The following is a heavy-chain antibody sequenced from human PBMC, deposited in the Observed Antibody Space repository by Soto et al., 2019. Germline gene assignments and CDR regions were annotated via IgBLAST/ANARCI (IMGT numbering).Heavy chain of an antibody. CDR3: ARDVTDYYDSSGWNYYYGMDV. J-gene: IGHJ6*02. Sequence: RASVKVSCKASGYTFTSYDMHWVRQAPGQGLEWMGIINPSGGSTSYAQKFQGRVTMTRDTSTSTVYMELSSLRSEDTAVYYCARDVTDYYDSSGWNYYYGMDVWGQGTTVTVSS. D-gene: IGHD3-22*01. CDR2: INPSGGST. V-gene: IGHV1-46*01. CDR1: GYTFTSYD.